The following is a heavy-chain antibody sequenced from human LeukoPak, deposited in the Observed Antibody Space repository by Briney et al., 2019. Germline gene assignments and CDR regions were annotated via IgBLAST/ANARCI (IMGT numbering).Heavy chain of an antibody. CDR2: IGSGSSTV. J-gene: IGHJ5*02. Sequence: GGSLRLSCAASGFTFSYYSMNWVRQAPGKGLEWISYIGSGSSTVYYADSVKGRFTVSRDDAKNSLFLQMNSLRAADTAIYYCALTKEYSGLFDPWGQGTLVTVSS. CDR1: GFTFSYYS. V-gene: IGHV3-48*01. D-gene: IGHD5-12*01. CDR3: ALTKEYSGLFDP.